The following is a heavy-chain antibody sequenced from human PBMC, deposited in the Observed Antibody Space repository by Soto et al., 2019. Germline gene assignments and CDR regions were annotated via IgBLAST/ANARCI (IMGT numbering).Heavy chain of an antibody. V-gene: IGHV1-69*01. J-gene: IGHJ6*02. Sequence: QVQLVQSGAEVKKPGSSVKVSCKASGGTFSSYAISWVRQAPGQGLEWMGGIIPIFGTANYAQKFQGRVTITADESPSTAYMELSSLRSEDTAVYYCARGRRYYDFWSGYYPDYYYYYGMDVWGQGPTVTVSS. CDR2: IIPIFGTA. CDR3: ARGRRYYDFWSGYYPDYYYYYGMDV. D-gene: IGHD3-3*01. CDR1: GGTFSSYA.